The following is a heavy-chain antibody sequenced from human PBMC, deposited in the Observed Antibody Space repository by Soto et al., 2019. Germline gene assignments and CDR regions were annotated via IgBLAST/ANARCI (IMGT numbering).Heavy chain of an antibody. CDR1: GGTFSSYA. Sequence: QVQLVQSGAEVKKPGSSVKVSCKASGGTFSSYAISWVRQAPGQGLEWMGGIIPIFGTANYAQKFQGRVTITADESTSTAYMELSSLRSEDRAVYYCARERVVVVVDTPAYNWFDPWGQGTLLTVSS. CDR3: ARERVVVVVDTPAYNWFDP. D-gene: IGHD2-15*01. V-gene: IGHV1-69*12. J-gene: IGHJ5*02. CDR2: IIPIFGTA.